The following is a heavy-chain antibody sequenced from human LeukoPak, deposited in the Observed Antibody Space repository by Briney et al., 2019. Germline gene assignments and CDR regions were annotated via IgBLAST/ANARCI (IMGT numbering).Heavy chain of an antibody. D-gene: IGHD2-2*01. CDR3: ARDPSSTIVDY. J-gene: IGHJ4*02. Sequence: SETLSLTCTVSGGSISSGGYYWSWIRQPPGKGLEWIGYIYHSGSTYYNPSLKSRVTISVDRSKNQFSLKLSSVTAADTAVYYCARDPSSTIVDYWGQGTLVTVSS. CDR1: GGSISSGGYY. V-gene: IGHV4-30-2*01. CDR2: IYHSGST.